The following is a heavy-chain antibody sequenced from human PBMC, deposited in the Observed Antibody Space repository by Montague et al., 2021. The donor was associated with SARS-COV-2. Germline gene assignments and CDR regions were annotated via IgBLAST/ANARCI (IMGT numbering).Heavy chain of an antibody. Sequence: SETLSLTCAVYGGSFSGYYWSWIRQTPGKGLEWIGEINHSGSTNYNPSLKSRVTISVDTSKNQFSLELSSVTAAGTAVYYCASLTPGYCSSTSCYSDWFDPWGQGTLVTVSS. D-gene: IGHD2-2*02. CDR3: ASLTPGYCSSTSCYSDWFDP. J-gene: IGHJ5*02. CDR1: GGSFSGYY. V-gene: IGHV4-34*01. CDR2: INHSGST.